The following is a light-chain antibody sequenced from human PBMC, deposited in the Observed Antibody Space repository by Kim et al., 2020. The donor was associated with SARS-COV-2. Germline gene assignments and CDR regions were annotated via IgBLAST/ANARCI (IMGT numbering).Light chain of an antibody. V-gene: IGKV3-20*01. CDR2: GVS. J-gene: IGKJ1*01. CDR3: QHYGSSPLT. CDR1: QSVSSSY. Sequence: SPGERAPLSCRASQSVSSSYLAWYQQKPGQAPRLLIYGVSSRATGIPDRFSGSGSGTDFTLTISRLEPEDFAVYYCQHYGSSPLTFGQGTKVDIK.